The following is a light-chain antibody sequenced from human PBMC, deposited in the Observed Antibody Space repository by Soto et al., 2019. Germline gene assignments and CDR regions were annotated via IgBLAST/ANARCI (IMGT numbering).Light chain of an antibody. Sequence: EIVMTQSPATLSVSPGERATLSCRASQSVSSNLAWYQQKPGQAPRLLIYGASTRATGIPARFRGSGSGTEFTLTISSLQSEDFALYYCQQYNNWPPLTFGGGTKVEIK. CDR3: QQYNNWPPLT. CDR1: QSVSSN. CDR2: GAS. V-gene: IGKV3-15*01. J-gene: IGKJ4*01.